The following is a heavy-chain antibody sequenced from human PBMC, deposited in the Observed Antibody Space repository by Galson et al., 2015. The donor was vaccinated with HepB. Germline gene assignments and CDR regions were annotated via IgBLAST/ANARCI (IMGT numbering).Heavy chain of an antibody. Sequence: SVKVSCKASGYTFTHYGVTWVRQAPGQGLEWVGWISGYSGNTHYAQNLQGRVTMTTDTSTSTAYMDLRNLRSDDTAIYFCARDSGYCSGANCDTYYYGLDVWGQGTTVTVSS. CDR1: GYTFTHYG. CDR3: ARDSGYCSGANCDTYYYGLDV. J-gene: IGHJ6*02. V-gene: IGHV1-18*04. D-gene: IGHD2-15*01. CDR2: ISGYSGNT.